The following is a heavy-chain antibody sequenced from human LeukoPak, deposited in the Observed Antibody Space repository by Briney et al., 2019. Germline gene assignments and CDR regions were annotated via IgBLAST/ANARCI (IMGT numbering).Heavy chain of an antibody. CDR1: GDSITSGDYY. Sequence: SETLSLTCTVSGDSITSGDYYWTWIRQPPGKGLEWIGYIFHSGIAYYHPSLKSRVSISVETSKNRFSLNLNFVTAADTGLYFCARAVEASLQPRFDPWGLGILVTVSS. CDR2: IFHSGIA. V-gene: IGHV4-30-4*08. CDR3: ARAVEASLQPRFDP. J-gene: IGHJ5*02. D-gene: IGHD3-16*02.